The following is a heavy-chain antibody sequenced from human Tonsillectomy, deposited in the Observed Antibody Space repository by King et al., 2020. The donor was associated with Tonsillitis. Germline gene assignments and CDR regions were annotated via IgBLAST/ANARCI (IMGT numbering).Heavy chain of an antibody. CDR2: IQQDGSEK. CDR3: ARDITVFGELDV. CDR1: GFTVSSYW. V-gene: IGHV3-7*03. Sequence: VQLVESGGGLVQPGGSLRLSCAASGFTVSSYWMSWVRQAPGKGLEWVANIQQDGSEKYYVDSVKGRFTISRDNVKNSLYLQMTSLRAEDTAVYYCARDITVFGELDVWGQGTTVTVAS. D-gene: IGHD3-3*01. J-gene: IGHJ6*02.